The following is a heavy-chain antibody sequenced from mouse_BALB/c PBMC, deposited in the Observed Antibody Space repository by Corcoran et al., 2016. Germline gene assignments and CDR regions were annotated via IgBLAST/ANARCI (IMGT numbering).Heavy chain of an antibody. CDR3: AMDDSAGFAY. Sequence: QIQLVQSGPELKKPGARVKISCKGSGYTFTNYGMNWVKQAPGKGLKWMGWINTYTGEPTYADDFKGRFAFSLETSASTAYLQINNLKNEYMATYFCAMDDSAGFAYWGQGTLVTVSA. V-gene: IGHV9-1*02. CDR2: INTYTGEP. D-gene: IGHD6-1*01. CDR1: GYTFTNYG. J-gene: IGHJ3*01.